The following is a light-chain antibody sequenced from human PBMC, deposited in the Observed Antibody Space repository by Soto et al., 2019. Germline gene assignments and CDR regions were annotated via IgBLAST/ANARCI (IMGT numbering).Light chain of an antibody. Sequence: ENMLSQSPATLSLSQGERATLSCRASQSVSNYLAWYQQKPGQAPRLLIYDTTNRATGIPARFSGSGSGTDFTLTISGLEPEDFAVYYCQQRGSWPQYTFGGGTKVDIK. CDR1: QSVSNY. CDR2: DTT. V-gene: IGKV3-11*01. CDR3: QQRGSWPQYT. J-gene: IGKJ4*01.